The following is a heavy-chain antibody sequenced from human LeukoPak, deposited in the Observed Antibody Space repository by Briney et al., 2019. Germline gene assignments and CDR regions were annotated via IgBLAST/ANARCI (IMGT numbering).Heavy chain of an antibody. J-gene: IGHJ5*02. V-gene: IGHV5-51*01. Sequence: GASLKISCQGSGSTFSSYWIGGVRQLSGKGREWMGIIYAGDSDTRASPSFQGQVIISSDKSSSTAYLQWSSLKASDTSMYYCGRLIAVAVTRGSWFDPWGQGTLVTVSS. CDR3: GRLIAVAVTRGSWFDP. CDR2: IYAGDSDT. D-gene: IGHD6-19*01. CDR1: GSTFSSYW.